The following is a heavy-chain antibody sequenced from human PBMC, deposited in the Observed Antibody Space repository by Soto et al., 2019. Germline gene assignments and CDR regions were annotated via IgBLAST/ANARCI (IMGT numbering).Heavy chain of an antibody. Sequence: SEPLSLTCTVSGGSISSYYWSWIRQPPGKGLEWIGYIYYSGSTNYNPSLKSRVTISVDTSKNQFSLKLSSVTAADTAVYYCAREGADYDSSGYHFDYWGQGTLVTVSS. D-gene: IGHD3-22*01. CDR3: AREGADYDSSGYHFDY. V-gene: IGHV4-59*01. J-gene: IGHJ4*02. CDR1: GGSISSYY. CDR2: IYYSGST.